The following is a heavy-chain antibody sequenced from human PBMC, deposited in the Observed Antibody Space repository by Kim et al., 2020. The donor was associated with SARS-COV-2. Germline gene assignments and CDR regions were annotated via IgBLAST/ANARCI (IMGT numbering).Heavy chain of an antibody. V-gene: IGHV4-39*01. CDR3: ARAADIVVVPAAHRALFQH. CDR2: IYYSGST. CDR1: GGSISSSSYY. J-gene: IGHJ1*01. D-gene: IGHD2-2*01. Sequence: SETLSLTCTVSGGSISSSSYYWGWIRQPPGKGLEWIGSIYYSGSTYYNPSLKSRVTISVDTSKNQFSLKLSSVTAADTAVYYCARAADIVVVPAAHRALFQHWGQGTLVTVSS.